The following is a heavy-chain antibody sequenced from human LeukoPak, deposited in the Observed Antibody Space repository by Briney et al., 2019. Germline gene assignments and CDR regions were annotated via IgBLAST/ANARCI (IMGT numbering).Heavy chain of an antibody. D-gene: IGHD4-23*01. CDR2: IYYTGTT. CDR3: ARDRYGGNSGEFDY. J-gene: IGHJ4*02. V-gene: IGHV4-59*01. Sequence: SETLSLTCTVTGGSISSYYWSWIRQSPGKALEWIGYIYYTGTTNYNPSLKSRVTILVDTSKNQFSLKLSSVTAADTAVYYCARDRYGGNSGEFDYWGQGTLVTVSS. CDR1: GGSISSYY.